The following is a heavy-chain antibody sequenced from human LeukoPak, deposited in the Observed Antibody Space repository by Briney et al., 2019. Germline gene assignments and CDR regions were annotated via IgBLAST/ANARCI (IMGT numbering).Heavy chain of an antibody. CDR3: ARSGITVTTMDNWWFGDWFDP. Sequence: GASVKVSCKASGGTFSSYAISWVRQAPGQGLEWMGRIIPILGIANYAQKFQGRVTITADKSTSTAYMELSSLRSEDTAVYYCARSGITVTTMDNWWFGDWFDPWGQGTLVTVPS. J-gene: IGHJ5*02. CDR1: GGTFSSYA. D-gene: IGHD4-17*01. CDR2: IIPILGIA. V-gene: IGHV1-69*04.